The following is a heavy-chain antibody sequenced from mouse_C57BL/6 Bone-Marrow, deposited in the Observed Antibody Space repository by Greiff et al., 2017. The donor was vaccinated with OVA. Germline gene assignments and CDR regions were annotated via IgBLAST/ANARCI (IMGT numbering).Heavy chain of an antibody. CDR2: IYPRSGNT. J-gene: IGHJ3*01. V-gene: IGHV1-81*01. CDR1: GYTFTSYG. Sequence: QVQLQQSGAELARPGASVKLSCKASGYTFTSYGISWVKQRTGQGLEWIGEIYPRSGNTYYNEKFKGKATLTADKSSSTAYMELRSLTSEDSAVYFCARSVLPAWFAYWGQGTLVTVSA. CDR3: ARSVLPAWFAY. D-gene: IGHD2-12*01.